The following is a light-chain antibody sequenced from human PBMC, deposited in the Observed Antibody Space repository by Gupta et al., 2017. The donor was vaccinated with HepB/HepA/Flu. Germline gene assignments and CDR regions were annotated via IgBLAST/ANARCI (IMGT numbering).Light chain of an antibody. CDR2: DDD. J-gene: IGLJ2*01. Sequence: NLILTQPHSVSASPGKTVTISCTGSSGDIGDNSVQWYRQRPGSVPNTVIYDDDQRPSGVPDRLSGSGASSSNSASLTIARVRHDDEAIYYCKCLEFFGGGT. CDR3: KCLEF. CDR1: SGDIGDNS. V-gene: IGLV6-57*02.